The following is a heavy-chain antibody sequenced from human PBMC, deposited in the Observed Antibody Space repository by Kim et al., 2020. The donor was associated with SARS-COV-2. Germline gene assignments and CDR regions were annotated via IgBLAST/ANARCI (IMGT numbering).Heavy chain of an antibody. CDR3: AREDYDSSGYYPYDAFDI. D-gene: IGHD3-22*01. CDR1: GGTFSSYA. Sequence: SVKVSCKASGGTFSSYAISWVRQAPGQGLEWMGGIIPIFGTANYAQKFQGRVTITADESTSTAYMELSSLRSEDTAVYYCAREDYDSSGYYPYDAFDIWGQGTMVTVSS. CDR2: IIPIFGTA. J-gene: IGHJ3*02. V-gene: IGHV1-69*13.